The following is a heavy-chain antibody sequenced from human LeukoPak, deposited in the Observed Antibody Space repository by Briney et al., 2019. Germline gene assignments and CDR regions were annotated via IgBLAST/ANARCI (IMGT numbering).Heavy chain of an antibody. CDR1: GFTFSSYG. J-gene: IGHJ4*02. CDR2: IRYDGSNK. Sequence: GGSLRLSCAASGFTFSSYGMHWVRQAPGKGLEWVAFIRYDGSNKYYADSVKGRFTISRDNSKNTLYLQMNYLRAEDTAVYYCVREIGNSGSYDWGQGTLVTVA. CDR3: VREIGNSGSYD. V-gene: IGHV3-30*02. D-gene: IGHD1-26*01.